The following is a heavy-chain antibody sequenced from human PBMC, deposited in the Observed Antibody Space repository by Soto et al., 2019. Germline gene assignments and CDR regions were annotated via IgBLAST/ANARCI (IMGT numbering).Heavy chain of an antibody. Sequence: QVQLVQSGAEVKKPGASVKVSCKASGYTFISYDINWVRQATGQGLEWMGWMNPNSGNTGDAQKFQGGVTMTRNTSISTASMGLRSLRSDDTAVYYCAREAAALGSDYWGQGTLVTVSS. J-gene: IGHJ4*02. V-gene: IGHV1-8*01. D-gene: IGHD2-2*01. CDR3: AREAAALGSDY. CDR2: MNPNSGNT. CDR1: GYTFISYD.